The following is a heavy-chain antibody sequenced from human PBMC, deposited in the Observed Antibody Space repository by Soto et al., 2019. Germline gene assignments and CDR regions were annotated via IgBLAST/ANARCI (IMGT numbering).Heavy chain of an antibody. Sequence: GGSLRLSCAASGFTFSSYSMNWVRQAPGKGLEWVSYISSSSSTIYYADSVKGRFTISRDNAKNSLYLQMNSLRAEDTAVYYCARDLEVSGDSSSLNDLWGRGTLVTVSS. V-gene: IGHV3-48*01. J-gene: IGHJ2*01. D-gene: IGHD6-13*01. CDR1: GFTFSSYS. CDR2: ISSSSSTI. CDR3: ARDLEVSGDSSSLNDL.